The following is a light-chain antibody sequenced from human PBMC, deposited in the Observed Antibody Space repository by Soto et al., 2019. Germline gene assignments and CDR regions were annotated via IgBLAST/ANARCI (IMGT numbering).Light chain of an antibody. CDR1: QSVSSSS. V-gene: IGKV3-20*01. J-gene: IGKJ3*01. Sequence: EIVLTQSPGTLSLSPGERATLSCRASQSVSSSSLAWYQHKPGQAPRLLIYDASSRATGIPDRFSGSGSGTDFTLTISRLEPEDFEVYYCQQYGNSPLTFGPGTKVDIK. CDR2: DAS. CDR3: QQYGNSPLT.